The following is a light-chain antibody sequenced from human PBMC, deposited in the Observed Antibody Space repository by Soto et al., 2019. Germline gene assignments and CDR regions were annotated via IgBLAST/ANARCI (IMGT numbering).Light chain of an antibody. CDR1: SSDVGGYNY. V-gene: IGLV2-14*01. Sequence: QSALTQPASVSGSPGQSITISCTGTSSDVGGYNYVSWYQQHPGKAPKLMIYEVSNRPSGVSNRFSGSKSGNTASLTISGLQAEEGADYYCSSYTTSSTHWVFGGGPKLPAL. CDR3: SSYTTSSTHWV. J-gene: IGLJ3*02. CDR2: EVS.